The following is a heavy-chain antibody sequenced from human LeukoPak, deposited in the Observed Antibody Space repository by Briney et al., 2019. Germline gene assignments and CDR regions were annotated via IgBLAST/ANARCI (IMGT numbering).Heavy chain of an antibody. D-gene: IGHD4-23*01. V-gene: IGHV3-7*01. CDR3: ARDWCGGNCWLN. CDR1: GFAFSSYW. J-gene: IGHJ4*02. Sequence: GGSLRLSCAASGFAFSSYWMSWVRQAPGKGLEWVANIKHDGSAKYYVDSVKGRFTISRDNAKNSLHLQMNSLRVEDTAVYYCARDWCGGNCWLNWGQGILVTVSS. CDR2: IKHDGSAK.